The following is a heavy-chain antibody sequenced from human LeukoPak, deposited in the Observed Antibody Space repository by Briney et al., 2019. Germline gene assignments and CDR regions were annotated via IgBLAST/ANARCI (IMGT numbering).Heavy chain of an antibody. V-gene: IGHV4-61*02. CDR2: IYTSGST. CDR1: GGSISSGSYY. D-gene: IGHD1-14*01. J-gene: IGHJ4*02. Sequence: SQTLSLTCTVSGGSISSGSYYWSWIRQPAGKGLEWIGRIYTSGSTNYNPSLKSRVTISVDTSKNQFSLKLSSVTAADTAVYYCAGDIAGGCYFDYWGQGTLVTVSS. CDR3: AGDIAGGCYFDY.